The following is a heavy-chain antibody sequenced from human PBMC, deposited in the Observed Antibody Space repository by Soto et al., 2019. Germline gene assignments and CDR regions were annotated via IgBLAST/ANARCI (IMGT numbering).Heavy chain of an antibody. D-gene: IGHD6-6*01. V-gene: IGHV1-8*02. Sequence: ASVKVSCKASGYTFTSYYINWVRQAPGQGLEWMGWMNPNNGNTNYAQKFQGRVTMTRNTSISTAYMELSSLRSEDTAVYYCGIAARPNYYYYYMDVWGKGTTVTVSS. CDR1: GYTFTSYY. CDR2: MNPNNGNT. J-gene: IGHJ6*03. CDR3: GIAARPNYYYYYMDV.